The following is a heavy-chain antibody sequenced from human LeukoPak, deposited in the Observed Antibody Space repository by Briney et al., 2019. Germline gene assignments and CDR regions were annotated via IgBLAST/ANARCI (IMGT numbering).Heavy chain of an antibody. D-gene: IGHD6-13*01. Sequence: PGGSLRLSCAASGFTFSSYAMSWVRQAPGKGLEWVSAISGSGGSTYYADSVKGRFTISRDNSKNTLYLQMNSLRAEDTAVYYCAKDEGLYSSSFNWFDPWGQGTLVTVSS. J-gene: IGHJ5*02. CDR1: GFTFSSYA. CDR2: ISGSGGST. CDR3: AKDEGLYSSSFNWFDP. V-gene: IGHV3-23*01.